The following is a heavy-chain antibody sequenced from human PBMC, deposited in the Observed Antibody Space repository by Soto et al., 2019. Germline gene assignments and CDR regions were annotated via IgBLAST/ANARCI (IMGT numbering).Heavy chain of an antibody. Sequence: EVHLVESGGGLVQPGGSLRLSCAASGFTFSGYWMSWVRQAPGKGLEWVATIKLDGSEKYYVDSVRGRFTISRDDAKSSLYLHMNSLRAEDTAVYYSARSSLGPYYLYYDMDVWGNGTTVTVAS. CDR1: GFTFSGYW. V-gene: IGHV3-7*01. CDR2: IKLDGSEK. J-gene: IGHJ6*03. CDR3: ARSSLGPYYLYYDMDV. D-gene: IGHD3-10*01.